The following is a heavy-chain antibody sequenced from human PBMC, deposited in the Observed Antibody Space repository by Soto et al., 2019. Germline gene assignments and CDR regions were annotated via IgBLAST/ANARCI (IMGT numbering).Heavy chain of an antibody. CDR2: INSDGTTT. CDR3: ARVTDGVNSYFDV. V-gene: IGHV3-74*01. CDR1: GFTFSTYG. D-gene: IGHD4-17*01. Sequence: EVQLVESGGGVVQPGGSLRRSCAASGFTFSTYGMHWDRQVPGTGLLWVSRINSDGTTTTYADSVKGRFTISRDDAQDTLFVQMNSLRAEDTALDYCARVTDGVNSYFDVWGRGTLVTFAS. J-gene: IGHJ2*01.